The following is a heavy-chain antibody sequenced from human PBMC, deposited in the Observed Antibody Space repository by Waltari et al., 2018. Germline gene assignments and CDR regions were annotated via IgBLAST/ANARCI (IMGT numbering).Heavy chain of an antibody. V-gene: IGHV1-69*05. Sequence: QVQLVQSGAEVKKPGSSVKVSCKASGGTFSSYAISWVRQAPGQGVEWMGGLRLIFGQPNDKKKFHARVTIITDESTSTAYMELSSLSLEDTAVYYCARDVVSGLVVVASYYYYGMDVWGQGTTVTVSS. CDR1: GGTFSSYA. J-gene: IGHJ6*02. D-gene: IGHD2-15*01. CDR3: ARDVVSGLVVVASYYYYGMDV. CDR2: LRLIFGQP.